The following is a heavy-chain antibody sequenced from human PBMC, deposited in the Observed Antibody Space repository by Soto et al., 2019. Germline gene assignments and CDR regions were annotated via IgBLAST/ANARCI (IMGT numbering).Heavy chain of an antibody. D-gene: IGHD3-22*01. CDR1: GGTFSSYT. V-gene: IGHV1-69*08. CDR2: IIPILGIA. CDR3: ARDRSSGYYYDGEDYFDY. Sequence: QVQLVQSGAEVKKPGSSVKVSCKASGGTFSSYTISWVRQAPGQGIEWMGRIIPILGIANYAQKFQGRVTITADKSTSTAYMELSSLRSEDTAVYYCARDRSSGYYYDGEDYFDYWGQGTLVTVSS. J-gene: IGHJ4*02.